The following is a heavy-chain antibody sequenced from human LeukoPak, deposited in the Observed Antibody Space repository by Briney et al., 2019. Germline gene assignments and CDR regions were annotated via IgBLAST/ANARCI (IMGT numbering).Heavy chain of an antibody. V-gene: IGHV4-39*07. J-gene: IGHJ4*02. CDR2: IYYSGST. Sequence: PSETLSLTCTVSGGSISSSSYYWGWIRQPPGKGLEWIGSIYYSGSTYYNPSLKSRVTISVDTSKNQFSLKLSSVTAADTAVYYCARDRGWALLYDYWGQGTLVTVSS. CDR3: ARDRGWALLYDY. CDR1: GGSISSSSYY. D-gene: IGHD3-10*01.